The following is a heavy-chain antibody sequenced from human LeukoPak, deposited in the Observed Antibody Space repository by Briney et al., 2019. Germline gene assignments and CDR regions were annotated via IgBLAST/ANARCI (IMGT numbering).Heavy chain of an antibody. V-gene: IGHV3-20*03. J-gene: IGHJ4*02. CDR3: ARVKGSGYRNSIDY. CDR2: INWNGGST. Sequence: WIRQPPGKGLEWVSGINWNGGSTYYRDSVKGRFTISRDNAKNSLYLQMNSLRAEDTALYYCARVKGSGYRNSIDYWGQGTLVTVSS. D-gene: IGHD3-3*01.